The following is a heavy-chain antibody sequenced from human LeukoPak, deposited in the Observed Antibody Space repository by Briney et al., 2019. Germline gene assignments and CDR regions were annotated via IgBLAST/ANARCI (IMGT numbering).Heavy chain of an antibody. V-gene: IGHV3-21*01. Sequence: KTGGSLRLSCAASGFTFSSYSMNWVRQAPGKGLEWVSSISSTSNYIYYADSVKGRFTISRDNAKSPLYLQMNSLRAEDTAVYYCARADWGDSVYFDYWGQGTLVTVSS. D-gene: IGHD2-21*02. CDR2: ISSTSNYI. J-gene: IGHJ4*02. CDR3: ARADWGDSVYFDY. CDR1: GFTFSSYS.